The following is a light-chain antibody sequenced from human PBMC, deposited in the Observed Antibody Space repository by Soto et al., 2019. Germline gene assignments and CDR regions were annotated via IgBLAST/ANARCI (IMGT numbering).Light chain of an antibody. CDR1: RSVDLW. CDR2: DAS. Sequence: DNQMTQSPSTLSASVGDRVTITCRASRSVDLWLAWYQQKPGKAPKLLIYDASSLQSGVPSRFSGSGSGTDFTLTISSLQSEDFAVYYCQQRSNWPPASTFGQGTRLEIK. CDR3: QQRSNWPPAST. V-gene: IGKV1-5*01. J-gene: IGKJ5*01.